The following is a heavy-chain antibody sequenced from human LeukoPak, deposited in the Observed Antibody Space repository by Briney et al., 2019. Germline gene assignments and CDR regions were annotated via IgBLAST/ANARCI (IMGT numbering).Heavy chain of an antibody. CDR1: GGSISSGGYY. CDR3: ARDLFYYDSSGSKAHYFDY. CDR2: IYYSGST. Sequence: PSETLSLTCTVSGGSISSGGYYWSWIRQHPGTGLEWIGYIYYSGSTYYSPSLKSRVTISVDTSKNQFSLKLSSVTAADTAVYYCARDLFYYDSSGSKAHYFDYWGQGTLVTVSS. D-gene: IGHD3-22*01. J-gene: IGHJ4*02. V-gene: IGHV4-31*03.